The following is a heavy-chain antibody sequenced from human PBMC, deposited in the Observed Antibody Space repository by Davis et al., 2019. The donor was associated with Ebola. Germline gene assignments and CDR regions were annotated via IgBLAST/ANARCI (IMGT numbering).Heavy chain of an antibody. CDR3: ARDLYLGSWNYYGMDV. V-gene: IGHV3-7*01. Sequence: GESLKISCAASGFISSSYWMSWVRQAPGKGLEWVANIKEEGSEQYYVDSVKGRFTISRDNAKNSLYLQMNSLRAEDTAVYYCARDLYLGSWNYYGMDVWGQGTTVTVSS. CDR1: GFISSSYW. D-gene: IGHD2-2*02. J-gene: IGHJ6*02. CDR2: IKEEGSEQ.